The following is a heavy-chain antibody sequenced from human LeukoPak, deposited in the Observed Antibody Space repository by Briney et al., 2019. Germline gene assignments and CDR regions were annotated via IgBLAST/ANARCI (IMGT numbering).Heavy chain of an antibody. D-gene: IGHD2-21*01. V-gene: IGHV4-39*07. CDR1: GGSISSSSYY. CDR3: ARELWWKNDAFDI. CDR2: INHSGST. Sequence: SETLSLTCTVSGGSISSSSYYWGWIRQPPGKGLEWIGEINHSGSTNYNPSLKSRVTISVDTSKNQFSLKLSSVTAADTAVYYCARELWWKNDAFDIWGQGTMVTVSS. J-gene: IGHJ3*02.